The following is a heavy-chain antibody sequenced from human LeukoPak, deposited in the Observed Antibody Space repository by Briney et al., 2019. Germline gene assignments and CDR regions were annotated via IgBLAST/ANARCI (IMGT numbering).Heavy chain of an antibody. CDR1: GFTVSSNY. CDR3: ARVNTAMASDAFDI. CDR2: IYSGGST. J-gene: IGHJ3*02. D-gene: IGHD5-18*01. Sequence: PGGSLRLSCAASGFTVSSNYMSWVRQAPGKGLEWVSVIYSGGSTYYADSVKGRFTISGHNSKNTLYLQMNSLRAEDTAVYYCARVNTAMASDAFDIWGQGTMVTVSS. V-gene: IGHV3-53*04.